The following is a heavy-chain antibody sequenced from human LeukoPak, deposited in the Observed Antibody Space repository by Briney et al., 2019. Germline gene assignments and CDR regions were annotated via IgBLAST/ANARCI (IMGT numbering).Heavy chain of an antibody. J-gene: IGHJ4*02. D-gene: IGHD6-19*01. CDR2: IYYSGST. CDR1: SGSFSSSGYY. CDR3: ARHSTTFRGSIPVAGILDD. V-gene: IGHV4-39*07. Sequence: SETLSLTCTVSSGSFSSSGYYWGWIRQPPGKGLEWIGTIYYSGSTSYNPSLESRVIISVDTSKNQFSLRLSSVTAADTAVYYCARHSTTFRGSIPVAGILDDWGQGTLVTVSS.